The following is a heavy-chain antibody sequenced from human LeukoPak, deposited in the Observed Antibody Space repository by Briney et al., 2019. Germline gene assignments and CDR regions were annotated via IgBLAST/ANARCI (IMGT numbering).Heavy chain of an antibody. Sequence: GGSLRLSCAASGFTFSSYSMNWVRQAPGKGLEWVSYISSSSSTIYYADSVKGRFTISRDNAKNSLYLQMNSLRAEDTAVYYCASIRPGSHKAFDYWGQGTLVTVSS. CDR2: ISSSSSTI. J-gene: IGHJ4*02. V-gene: IGHV3-48*01. D-gene: IGHD1-14*01. CDR1: GFTFSSYS. CDR3: ASIRPGSHKAFDY.